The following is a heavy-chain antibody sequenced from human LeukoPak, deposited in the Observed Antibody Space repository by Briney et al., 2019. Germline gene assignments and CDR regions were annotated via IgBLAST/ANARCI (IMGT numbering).Heavy chain of an antibody. CDR1: GFTLANYA. CDR2: IQLNANDK. D-gene: IGHD3-22*01. J-gene: IGHJ4*02. Sequence: GGSLSLSCVASGFTLANYAMHWVRQPPGKGPEGVAFIQLNANDKLYADSVKGRFTISGDTSQNTLHLQMISLKTEGTAVYYCSTDDISASPNFDYWGQGTLVTVSS. V-gene: IGHV3-30*02. CDR3: STDDISASPNFDY.